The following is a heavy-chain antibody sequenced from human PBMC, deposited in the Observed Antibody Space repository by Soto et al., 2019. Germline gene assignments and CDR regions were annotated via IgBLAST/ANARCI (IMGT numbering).Heavy chain of an antibody. D-gene: IGHD5-12*01. CDR1: GYSFTRYW. CDR2: IYPGDSDT. CDR3: ARHRVEMATSIFYGMDV. V-gene: IGHV5-51*01. J-gene: IGHJ6*02. Sequence: PGESLKISCTGSGYSFTRYWIGWVRQMPGKGLEWMGIIYPGDSDTRYSPSFQGQVTMSADKSISTAYLQWSSLKASDTATYYCARHRVEMATSIFYGMDVWGQGTTVTVSS.